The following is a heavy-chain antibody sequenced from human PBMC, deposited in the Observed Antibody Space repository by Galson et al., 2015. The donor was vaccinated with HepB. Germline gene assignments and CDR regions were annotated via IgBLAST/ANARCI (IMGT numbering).Heavy chain of an antibody. Sequence: LTCAVYGGSFSGYYWSWIRQPPGKGLEWIGEINHSGSTNYNPSLKSRLTISVDTSKNQFSLKLSSVTAADTAVYYCARAGPVCSGGSCSGNYYGMDVWGQGTTVTVSS. CDR1: GGSFSGYY. CDR2: INHSGST. V-gene: IGHV4-34*01. D-gene: IGHD2-15*01. J-gene: IGHJ6*02. CDR3: ARAGPVCSGGSCSGNYYGMDV.